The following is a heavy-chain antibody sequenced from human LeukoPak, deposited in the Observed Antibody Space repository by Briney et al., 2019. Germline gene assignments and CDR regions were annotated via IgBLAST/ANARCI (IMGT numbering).Heavy chain of an antibody. CDR3: ARDSVSYCSGGSCFDF. J-gene: IGHJ4*02. D-gene: IGHD2-15*01. Sequence: GGSLRLSCAASGFTFSSYSMNWVRQAPGKGLEWVSSISSSSSYIYYADSVKGRFTISRDNAKNSLYLQMNSLRAEDTAVYYCARDSVSYCSGGSCFDFWDQGTLVTVSS. CDR1: GFTFSSYS. CDR2: ISSSSSYI. V-gene: IGHV3-21*01.